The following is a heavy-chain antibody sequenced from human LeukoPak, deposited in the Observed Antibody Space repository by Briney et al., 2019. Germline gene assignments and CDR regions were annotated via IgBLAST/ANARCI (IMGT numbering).Heavy chain of an antibody. CDR2: IYTSGST. J-gene: IGHJ4*02. CDR3: ARQGKRYFDWLLPNGFDY. Sequence: SETLSLTCTVSGGSISSYYWSWIRQPAGKGLEWIGRIYTSGSTNYNPSPKSRVTMSVDTSKNQFSLKLSSVTAADTAVYYCARQGKRYFDWLLPNGFDYWGQGTLVTVSS. D-gene: IGHD3-9*01. V-gene: IGHV4-4*07. CDR1: GGSISSYY.